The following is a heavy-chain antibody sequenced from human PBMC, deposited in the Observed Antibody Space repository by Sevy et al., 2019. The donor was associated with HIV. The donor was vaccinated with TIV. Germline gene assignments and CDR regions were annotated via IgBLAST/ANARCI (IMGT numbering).Heavy chain of an antibody. D-gene: IGHD1-26*01. CDR2: ISYDGNYR. CDR1: GFTFSTYD. CDR3: AKNRPPGGSYFSRHGMDV. V-gene: IGHV3-30*18. J-gene: IGHJ6*02. Sequence: QLGGSLRLSCTASGFTFSTYDIHWVRQAPGKGLEWVAIISYDGNYRYYSDSVRGRFSMSRDNSKNTAYLQMSGLSVEDTAVYYCAKNRPPGGSYFSRHGMDVWGRGTTVTVSS.